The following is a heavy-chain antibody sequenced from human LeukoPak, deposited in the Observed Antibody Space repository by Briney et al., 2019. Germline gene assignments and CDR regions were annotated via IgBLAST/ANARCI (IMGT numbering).Heavy chain of an antibody. CDR2: SNAGNGDT. CDR3: ARGRRYYDRSGYYNDAFDV. D-gene: IGHD3-22*01. V-gene: IGHV1-3*02. CDR1: GYTFTSYG. Sequence: ASVKVSCKASGYTFTSYGISWVRQAPGQRLEWMGWSNAGNGDTKYSQEFQGRVTITRDTSASTAYMELSSLRSDDMAVYYCARGRRYYDRSGYYNDAFDVWGQGTMVTVSS. J-gene: IGHJ3*01.